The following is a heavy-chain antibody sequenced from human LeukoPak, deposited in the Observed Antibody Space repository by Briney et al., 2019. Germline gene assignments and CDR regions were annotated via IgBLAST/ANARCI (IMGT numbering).Heavy chain of an antibody. D-gene: IGHD4-17*01. CDR1: GFTFSSYA. CDR2: ISGSGGST. Sequence: GGSLRLSCAASGFTFSSYAMSWVRQTPVKGLEWVSVISGSGGSTYYADSVKGRFTISRVNSKNTLYLQMNSLRAEDTAVYYCAKENYGDSTGGRFQHWGQGTMVTVSS. CDR3: AKENYGDSTGGRFQH. J-gene: IGHJ1*01. V-gene: IGHV3-23*01.